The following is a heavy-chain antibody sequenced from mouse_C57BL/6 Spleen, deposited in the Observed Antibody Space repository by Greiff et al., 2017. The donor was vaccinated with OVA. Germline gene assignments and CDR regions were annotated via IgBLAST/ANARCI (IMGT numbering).Heavy chain of an antibody. Sequence: VQLQQPGAELVKPGASVKMSCTASGYTFTSYWITWVKQRPGQGLEWIGDIYPGSGSTNYNEKFKSKATLTVDTSSSTAYMQLSSLTSEDSAVYYCARRYYDYDDYAMDYWGQGTSVTVSS. V-gene: IGHV1-55*01. CDR2: IYPGSGST. J-gene: IGHJ4*01. D-gene: IGHD2-4*01. CDR3: ARRYYDYDDYAMDY. CDR1: GYTFTSYW.